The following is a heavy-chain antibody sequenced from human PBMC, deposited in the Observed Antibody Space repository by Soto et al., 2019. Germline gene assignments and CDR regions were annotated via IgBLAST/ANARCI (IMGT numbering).Heavy chain of an antibody. CDR2: ISGSGGST. CDR3: AKDHGGDGYTRGDAFDI. J-gene: IGHJ3*02. V-gene: IGHV3-23*01. D-gene: IGHD3-16*01. Sequence: PGGSLRLSCAASGFTFSSYAMSWVRQAPGKGLEWVSAISGSGGSTYYADSVKGRFTISRDNSKNTLYLQMNSLRAEDTAVYYCAKDHGGDGYTRGDAFDIWGQGTMVTVSS. CDR1: GFTFSSYA.